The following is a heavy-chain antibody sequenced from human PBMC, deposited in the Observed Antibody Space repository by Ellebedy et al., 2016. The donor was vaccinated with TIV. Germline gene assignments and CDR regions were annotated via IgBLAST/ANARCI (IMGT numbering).Heavy chain of an antibody. D-gene: IGHD3-3*01. Sequence: PGGSLRLSCVDSGLTFSRYWMSWVRQPPGRGLEWVANINEDGTKKHFVDSVKGRFTISRDDAQNSLYLQMNSLTAEDTAFYYCARDKREGGFGVWGQGTLVTVSS. CDR1: GLTFSRYW. CDR2: INEDGTKK. CDR3: ARDKREGGFGV. V-gene: IGHV3-7*01. J-gene: IGHJ4*02.